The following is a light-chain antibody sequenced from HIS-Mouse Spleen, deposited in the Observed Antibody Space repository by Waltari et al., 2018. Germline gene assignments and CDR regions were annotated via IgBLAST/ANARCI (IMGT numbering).Light chain of an antibody. CDR1: QSVSSN. CDR3: QQYNNWPLT. V-gene: IGKV3-15*01. CDR2: GAS. Sequence: EIVMTQSPATLSVSPGDRATLSCRASQSVSSNLAWYQQKPGQAPRLLIYGASTRATGIPARFSGSGSGTEFTLTISSLQSEDFAVYYCQQYNNWPLTFGGGTK. J-gene: IGKJ4*01.